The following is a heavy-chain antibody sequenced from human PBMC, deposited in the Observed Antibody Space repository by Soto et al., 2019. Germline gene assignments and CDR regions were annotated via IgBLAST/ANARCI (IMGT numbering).Heavy chain of an antibody. V-gene: IGHV4-31*03. D-gene: IGHD6-13*01. CDR2: IHYTGRT. Sequence: PSETLSLTCSVSGGSINSGAYYWSWIRHYPGKGREWIGYIHYTGRTYYNPSLESRATISVDTSKKHFSLKLSSVTAADTAVYYCARVPATVTRCFDTWGQGTLVTVSS. CDR3: ARVPATVTRCFDT. CDR1: GGSINSGAYY. J-gene: IGHJ5*02.